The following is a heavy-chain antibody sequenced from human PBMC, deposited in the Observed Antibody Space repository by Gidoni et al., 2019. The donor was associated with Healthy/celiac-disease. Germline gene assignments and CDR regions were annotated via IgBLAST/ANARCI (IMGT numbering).Heavy chain of an antibody. CDR2: IYYSGST. V-gene: IGHV4-30-4*01. CDR1: GGAISSGAYY. CDR3: ARDVIGYSYGIDY. D-gene: IGHD5-18*01. J-gene: IGHJ4*02. Sequence: QVQLQESGPGLVKPSQTLSLTCTVSGGAISSGAYYWSWIRQPPGKGLEWIGYIYYSGSTYYNPSLKSRVTISVDTSKNQFSLKLSSVTAADTAVYYCARDVIGYSYGIDYWGQGTLVTVSS.